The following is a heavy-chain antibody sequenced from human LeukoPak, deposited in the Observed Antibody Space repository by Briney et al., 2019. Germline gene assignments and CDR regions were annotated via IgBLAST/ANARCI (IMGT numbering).Heavy chain of an antibody. D-gene: IGHD3-22*01. CDR3: ARAVKGYYYDSSGYYPAPFVY. J-gene: IGHJ4*02. V-gene: IGHV1-69*01. Sequence: GSSVKVSRKASGGTFSSYAISWVRQAPGQGLEWMGGIIPTFGTANYAQKFQGRVTITADESTSTAYMELSSLRSEDTAVYYCARAVKGYYYDSSGYYPAPFVYWGKGTLVTVSS. CDR2: IIPTFGTA. CDR1: GGTFSSYA.